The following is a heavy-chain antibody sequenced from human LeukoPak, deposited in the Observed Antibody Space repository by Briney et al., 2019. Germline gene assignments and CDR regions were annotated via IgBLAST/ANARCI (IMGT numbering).Heavy chain of an antibody. V-gene: IGHV3-23*01. Sequence: GGSLRLSCAASGFTFSSYAMSWVRQAPGKGLEWVSAISGSGGSTYYADSVKGRFTISRDNSKNTLYLQMNSLRAEDTAVYYCAKNQLSTSLMITFGGGSYFDYWGQGTLVTVSS. CDR2: ISGSGGST. CDR3: AKNQLSTSLMITFGGGSYFDY. J-gene: IGHJ4*02. CDR1: GFTFSSYA. D-gene: IGHD3-16*01.